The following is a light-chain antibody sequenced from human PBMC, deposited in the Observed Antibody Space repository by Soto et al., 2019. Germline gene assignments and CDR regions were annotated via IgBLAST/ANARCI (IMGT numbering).Light chain of an antibody. CDR1: SSNIGNKY. CDR2: ENN. V-gene: IGLV1-51*02. CDR3: GTWDTSLSAVV. Sequence: QSVLTQPPSVSAAPGQKVTISCSGSSSNIGNKYVSWYHQVPGTAPKLLIYENNKRPSGIPDRFSGSKSGTSATLGITGLQTGDEAHYYCGTWDTSLSAVVFGGGTKVTVL. J-gene: IGLJ3*02.